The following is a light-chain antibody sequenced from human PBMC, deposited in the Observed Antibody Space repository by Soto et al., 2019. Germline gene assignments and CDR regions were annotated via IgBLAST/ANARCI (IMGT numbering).Light chain of an antibody. CDR3: QQADSFPLT. Sequence: DIQMTQSPSSVSASVGDRVTITCRASQSISSYLAWYQHKPVKAPNLLIYTTSILHIGVPSRFSGSGSGTDFTLTISNLQPEDFATYYCQQADSFPLTLGGGTKVEIK. CDR1: QSISSY. J-gene: IGKJ4*01. CDR2: TTS. V-gene: IGKV1-12*01.